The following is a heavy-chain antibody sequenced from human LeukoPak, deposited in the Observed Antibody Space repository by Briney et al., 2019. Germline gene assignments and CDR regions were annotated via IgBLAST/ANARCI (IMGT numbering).Heavy chain of an antibody. D-gene: IGHD1-26*01. Sequence: GGSLRLSCAASGFTFSNAWMSWVRQAPGKGLEWVGRIKSTSDGGTIDYAAPVKGRFTISRDDSKNTLYLQMNSLKTEDTAVYYCTTVWRRSWRGELLGAPMNYWGQGTLVTVSS. CDR1: GFTFSNAW. V-gene: IGHV3-15*01. CDR2: IKSTSDGGTI. CDR3: TTVWRRSWRGELLGAPMNY. J-gene: IGHJ4*02.